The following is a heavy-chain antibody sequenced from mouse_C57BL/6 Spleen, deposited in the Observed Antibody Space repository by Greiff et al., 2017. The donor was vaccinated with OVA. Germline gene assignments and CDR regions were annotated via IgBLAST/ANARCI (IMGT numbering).Heavy chain of an antibody. CDR3: AREDYYGSRD. J-gene: IGHJ2*01. D-gene: IGHD1-1*01. CDR1: GYAFSSSW. Sequence: QVQLQQSGPELVKPGASVKISCKASGYAFSSSWMNWVQQRPGKGLEWIGRIYPGGGDTNYNGKFKGKATLTADKSSSTAYMQISSLTSEDSAVYFCAREDYYGSRDWGQGTTLTVSS. CDR2: IYPGGGDT. V-gene: IGHV1-82*01.